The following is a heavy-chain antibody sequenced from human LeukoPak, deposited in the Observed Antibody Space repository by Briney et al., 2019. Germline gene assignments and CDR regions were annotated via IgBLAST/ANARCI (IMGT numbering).Heavy chain of an antibody. CDR3: TRDPTAGLGDY. V-gene: IGHV1-2*02. D-gene: IGHD3-16*01. J-gene: IGHJ4*02. CDR2: INPDSGVT. Sequence: ASVKVSCKASGYSFSGKFMHWVRQAPGQGLEWMGWINPDSGVTNYAQTFQGRVTITRDTSITTAYMELSSLTSDDTAVYYCTRDPTAGLGDYWGQGTLGTVSS. CDR1: GYSFSGKF.